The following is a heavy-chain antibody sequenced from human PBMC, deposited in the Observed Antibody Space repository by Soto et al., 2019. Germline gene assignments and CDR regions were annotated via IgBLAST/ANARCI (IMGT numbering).Heavy chain of an antibody. CDR1: GGSVSSSSYY. J-gene: IGHJ4*02. CDR3: GGLEGLATISYYFDY. V-gene: IGHV4-39*01. Sequence: QLQLQESGPGLVKPSETLSLTCTVSGGSVSSSSYYWGWVRQPPGKGLEWIGSVYYSGSTYYNPSLESPVTISVGKSKNQVSLKLMSLSAADTAVYYCGGLEGLATISYYFDYWGQGALVTVSS. CDR2: VYYSGST. D-gene: IGHD3-9*01.